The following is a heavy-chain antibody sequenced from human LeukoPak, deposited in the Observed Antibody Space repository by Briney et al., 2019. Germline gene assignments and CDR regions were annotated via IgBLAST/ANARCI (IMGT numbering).Heavy chain of an antibody. J-gene: IGHJ4*02. CDR3: ARQGLLRFGELLPPFDY. CDR1: GYSFTSYW. D-gene: IGHD3-10*01. Sequence: GESLKISCKGSGYSFTSYWISWVRQMPGKGLEWMGRIDPSDSYTNYSPSFQGHVTISADKSISTAYLQWSSLKASDTAMYYCARQGLLRFGELLPPFDYWGQGTLVTVSS. CDR2: IDPSDSYT. V-gene: IGHV5-10-1*01.